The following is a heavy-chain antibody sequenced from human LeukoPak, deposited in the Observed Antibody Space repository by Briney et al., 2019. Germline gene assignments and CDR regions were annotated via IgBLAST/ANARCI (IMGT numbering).Heavy chain of an antibody. CDR1: GGSVSSASNY. V-gene: IGHV4-61*01. CDR3: ARDPGYCSGGSCGNFDY. J-gene: IGHJ4*02. D-gene: IGHD2-15*01. Sequence: SETLSLTCTVSGGSVSSASNYWSWIRQPPGKGLEWIGYMYYSGGTSYNPSLKSRVTISADTSKNQFSLKLSSVTAADTAVYYCARDPGYCSGGSCGNFDYWGQGTLVTVSS. CDR2: MYYSGGT.